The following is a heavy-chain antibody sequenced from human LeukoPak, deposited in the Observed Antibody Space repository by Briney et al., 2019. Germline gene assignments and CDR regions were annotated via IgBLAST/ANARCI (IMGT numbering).Heavy chain of an antibody. Sequence: GGSLRLSCAASGFTFSNYWISWVRQAPGKGLEWVANINQDGSENNFVDSVRGRFTISRDNAKNSLYPQMNSLRAEDTAVYYCARDRGFLSFDYWGQGTQVTVSS. V-gene: IGHV3-7*01. CDR1: GFTFSNYW. D-gene: IGHD2/OR15-2a*01. CDR3: ARDRGFLSFDY. J-gene: IGHJ4*02. CDR2: INQDGSEN.